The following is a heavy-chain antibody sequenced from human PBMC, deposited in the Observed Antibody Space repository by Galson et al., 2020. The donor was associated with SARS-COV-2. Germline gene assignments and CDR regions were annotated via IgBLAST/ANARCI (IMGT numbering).Heavy chain of an antibody. Sequence: GESLKISCAASGFTFSSYGMHWVRQAPGKGLEWVAVIWYDGSNKYYADSVKGRFTISRDNSKNTLYLQMNSLRAEDTAVYYCARDAKDQLRYFDWLLAALDYWGQGTLVTVSS. CDR2: IWYDGSNK. D-gene: IGHD3-9*01. CDR1: GFTFSSYG. J-gene: IGHJ4*02. CDR3: ARDAKDQLRYFDWLLAALDY. V-gene: IGHV3-33*01.